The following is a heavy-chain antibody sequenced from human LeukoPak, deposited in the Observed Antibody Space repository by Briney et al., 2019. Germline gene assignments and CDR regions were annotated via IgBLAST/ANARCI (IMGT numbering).Heavy chain of an antibody. CDR1: GFTFSDYY. V-gene: IGHV3-11*06. CDR3: ARDVREKYYYDSSGSPRFDY. D-gene: IGHD3-22*01. J-gene: IGHJ4*02. CDR2: ISNSSSYT. Sequence: PGGSLRLSCAASGFTFSDYYMSWIRQAPGKGLEWVSYISNSSSYTNYADSVKGRFTISRDNAKNSLYLQMNSLRAEDTAVYYCARDVREKYYYDSSGSPRFDYWGQGTLVTVSS.